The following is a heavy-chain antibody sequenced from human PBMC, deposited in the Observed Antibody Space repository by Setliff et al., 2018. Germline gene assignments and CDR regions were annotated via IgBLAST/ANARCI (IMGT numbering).Heavy chain of an antibody. Sequence: SETLSLTCTVSGGSISSSTNYWGWIRQPPGKGLEWIGSIYYSGSTYYNPSLKSRVTISVDTSKNQFSLKLSSVTAADTAVYYCARGRIQLWKYYFDYWGQGTLVTVSS. CDR2: IYYSGST. CDR3: ARGRIQLWKYYFDY. V-gene: IGHV4-39*01. D-gene: IGHD5-18*01. CDR1: GGSISSSTNY. J-gene: IGHJ4*02.